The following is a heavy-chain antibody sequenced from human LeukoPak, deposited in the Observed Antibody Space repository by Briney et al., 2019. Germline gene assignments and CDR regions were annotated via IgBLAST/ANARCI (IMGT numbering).Heavy chain of an antibody. V-gene: IGHV1-8*01. CDR2: MNPNSGNT. Sequence: GASVKVSCKASGYTFTSYDINWVRQATGQGLEWMGWMNPNSGNTGYAQKFQGRVTITRNTSISTAYMELRSLRSDDTAVYYCARYGSGYYDGTDYWGQGTLVTVSS. CDR3: ARYGSGYYDGTDY. CDR1: GYTFTSYD. D-gene: IGHD3-22*01. J-gene: IGHJ4*02.